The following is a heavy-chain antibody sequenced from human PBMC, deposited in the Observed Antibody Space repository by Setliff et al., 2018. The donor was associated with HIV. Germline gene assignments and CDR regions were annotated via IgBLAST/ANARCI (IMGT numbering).Heavy chain of an antibody. CDR1: GFTFSSYA. J-gene: IGHJ4*02. CDR3: AKDSWLVSNWGGLDY. D-gene: IGHD6-13*01. V-gene: IGHV3-23*01. Sequence: GESLKISCAASGFTFSSYAMSWVRQAPGKGLEWVSAISGSGGSTYYADPVKGRFTISRDNSKNTLYLQMNSLRAEDTAVYYCAKDSWLVSNWGGLDYWGQGTLVTVS. CDR2: ISGSGGST.